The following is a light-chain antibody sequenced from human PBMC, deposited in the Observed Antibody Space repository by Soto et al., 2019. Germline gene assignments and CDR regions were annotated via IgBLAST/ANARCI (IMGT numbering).Light chain of an antibody. J-gene: IGLJ2*01. Sequence: QSALAQPASMSGSPGQSITISCTGTSSDVGGYNYASWYQQHPGKVPKLIIYEVSNRPSGVSNRFSGSKSGNTASLTSSGLQSDDEADYYCNSYRSGSTLVFGGGTKLTVL. CDR3: NSYRSGSTLV. CDR1: SSDVGGYNY. V-gene: IGLV2-14*01. CDR2: EVS.